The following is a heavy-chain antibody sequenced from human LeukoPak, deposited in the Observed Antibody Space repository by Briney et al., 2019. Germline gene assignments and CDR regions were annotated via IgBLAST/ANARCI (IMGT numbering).Heavy chain of an antibody. CDR3: AKDVGSWGLVAY. CDR1: GFTFSSYA. J-gene: IGHJ4*02. CDR2: ISGSGGDT. Sequence: GGSLRLSCAASGFTFSSYAVSWVRQAPGKGPEWVSGISGSGGDTYYADSVKGRFTISRDNSKNTLYLQMNSLRAEDTAVYYCAKDVGSWGLVAYWGQGTLVTVSS. V-gene: IGHV3-23*01. D-gene: IGHD1-26*01.